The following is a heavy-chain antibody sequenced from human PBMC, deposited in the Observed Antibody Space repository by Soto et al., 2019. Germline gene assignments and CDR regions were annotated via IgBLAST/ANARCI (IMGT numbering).Heavy chain of an antibody. CDR1: GGTFSSYT. D-gene: IGHD3-22*01. CDR3: ARGLDYDSSGYDAFDI. V-gene: IGHV1-69*02. Sequence: SVKVSCKASGGTFSSYTISWVRQAPGQGLEWMGRIIPILGIANYAQKFQGRVTITADESTSTAYMELSSLRSEDTAVYYCARGLDYDSSGYDAFDIWGQGTMVTVSS. J-gene: IGHJ3*02. CDR2: IIPILGIA.